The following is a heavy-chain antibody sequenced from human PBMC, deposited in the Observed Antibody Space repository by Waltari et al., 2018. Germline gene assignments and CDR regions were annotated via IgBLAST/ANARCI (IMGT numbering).Heavy chain of an antibody. CDR2: ISWDGDLT. CDR3: VKDIGGSDS. CDR1: GFIFDDFT. V-gene: IGHV3-43*01. Sequence: EVHLVESGGAVVQPGGSLRLSCEGSGFIFDDFTMHWVRQPPGKGLEWVSLISWDGDLTYYGDSVKGRFTISRDNSKDSLYLQMNSLRSEDTALYYCVKDIGGSDSWGQGTPVTVSS. J-gene: IGHJ4*02.